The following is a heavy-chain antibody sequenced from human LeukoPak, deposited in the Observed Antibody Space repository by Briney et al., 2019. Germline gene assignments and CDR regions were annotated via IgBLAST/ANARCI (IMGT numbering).Heavy chain of an antibody. D-gene: IGHD2-8*01. CDR3: AKWASDNRAFDL. J-gene: IGHJ4*02. Sequence: SETLSLTCTVSGTSITSYYWNWVRQAPGQGPEWIGYGHYSGNTKYNPPLKSRVTISVDTSKDQFSLRLSSVTAADTAVYFCAKWASDNRAFDLWGQGTLVTVSS. CDR2: GHYSGNT. V-gene: IGHV4-59*08. CDR1: GTSITSYY.